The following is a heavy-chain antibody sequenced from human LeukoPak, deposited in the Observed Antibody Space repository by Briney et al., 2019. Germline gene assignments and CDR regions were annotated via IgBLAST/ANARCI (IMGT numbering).Heavy chain of an antibody. V-gene: IGHV4-4*02. CDR2: IYRSGST. D-gene: IGHD7-27*01. Sequence: SETLSLTCAVSGRSISSSDCWTLVRQPPGKGLERIGEIYRSGSTNYNPSLKSRVTISLDKSKNQFSLKLSSVTAADTAVYYCAKVGNWGQGTLVTVSS. CDR1: GRSISSSDC. CDR3: AKVGN. J-gene: IGHJ4*02.